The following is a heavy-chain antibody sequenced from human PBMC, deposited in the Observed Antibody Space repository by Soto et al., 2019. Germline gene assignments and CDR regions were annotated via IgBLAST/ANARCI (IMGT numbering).Heavy chain of an antibody. Sequence: SQAKGKGLEWVSVIYTGGSTSYADSVKGRFTISRDNSKNTVYLQMNSLRAEDTAVYYCARDFGRAGTPHWGKGTLVTVSP. J-gene: IGHJ1*01. D-gene: IGHD3-3*01. V-gene: IGHV3-53*01. CDR3: ARDFGRAGTPH. CDR2: IYTGGST.